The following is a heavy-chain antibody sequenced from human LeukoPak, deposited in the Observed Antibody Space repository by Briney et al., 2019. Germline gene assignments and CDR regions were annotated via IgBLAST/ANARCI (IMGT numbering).Heavy chain of an antibody. J-gene: IGHJ4*02. V-gene: IGHV3-15*01. Sequence: GGSLRLSCAASGFTFSNAWMSWVRQAPGKGLEWVCRIKSKTDGGTTDYTAPVKGRFTISRDDSKNTLYLQMNSLKTEDTAVYYCTTTPSLLWFGELSVGYFDYWGQGTLVTVSS. CDR3: TTTPSLLWFGELSVGYFDY. CDR1: GFTFSNAW. D-gene: IGHD3-10*01. CDR2: IKSKTDGGTT.